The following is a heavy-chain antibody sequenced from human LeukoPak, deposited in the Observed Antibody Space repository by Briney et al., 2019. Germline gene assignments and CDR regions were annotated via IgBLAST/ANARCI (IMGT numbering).Heavy chain of an antibody. CDR2: IIPIFGTP. D-gene: IGHD2-2*01. CDR1: RGTFSSYA. J-gene: IGHJ5*02. CDR3: ARDARHRYCSSTSCYRGWLDP. V-gene: IGHV1-69*13. Sequence: SVKVSCKASRGTFSSYAISWVRQAPGQGLEWMGGIIPIFGTPNYAQKFQGRVTITADESTSTAYMELSSLRSEDTAVYYCARDARHRYCSSTSCYRGWLDPWGQGTLVTVSS.